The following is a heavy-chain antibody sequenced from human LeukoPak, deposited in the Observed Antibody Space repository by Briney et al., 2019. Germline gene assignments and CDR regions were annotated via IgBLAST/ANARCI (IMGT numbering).Heavy chain of an antibody. J-gene: IGHJ4*02. Sequence: SDTLSLTCTVSGRSISSYYWIWMRKPAGKGLEWIGRFSTRGSTNYNPSIKSRVTMSVDTSKNQFSLKLSSVSAADTAVYYCARLSGTTGYSSGWYVDYWGQGTLVTVSS. V-gene: IGHV4-4*07. CDR1: GRSISSYY. D-gene: IGHD6-19*01. CDR2: FSTRGST. CDR3: ARLSGTTGYSSGWYVDY.